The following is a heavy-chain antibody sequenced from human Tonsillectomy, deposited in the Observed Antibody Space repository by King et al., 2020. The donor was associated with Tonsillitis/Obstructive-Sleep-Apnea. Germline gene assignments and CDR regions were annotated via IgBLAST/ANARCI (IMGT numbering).Heavy chain of an antibody. CDR1: GGSFSGYY. V-gene: IGHV4-34*01. Sequence: VQLQQWGAGLLKPSETLSLTCAVYGGSFSGYYWSWIRQPPGKGLEWIGEINHSGSTNYNPSLKSRVTISVDTSKNQFSLKLSSVTAADTAVYYCAGSTTNNVPFDYWGQGTLVTVSS. J-gene: IGHJ4*02. CDR3: AGSTTNNVPFDY. CDR2: INHSGST. D-gene: IGHD2-2*01.